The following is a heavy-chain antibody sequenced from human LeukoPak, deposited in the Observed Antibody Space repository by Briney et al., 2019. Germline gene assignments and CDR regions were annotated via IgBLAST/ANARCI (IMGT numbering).Heavy chain of an antibody. CDR3: ARDKQLWPRTFDY. J-gene: IGHJ4*02. V-gene: IGHV3-74*01. CDR2: IDSDGSST. Sequence: PGGSLRLSCAASGFTFSSYWMHWVRQAPGKGLVWVSHIDSDGSSTTYGDPAKGRFTISRDNAKNTLYLQMNSLRVEDTAVYYCARDKQLWPRTFDYWGQGTLVTVSS. CDR1: GFTFSSYW. D-gene: IGHD5-18*01.